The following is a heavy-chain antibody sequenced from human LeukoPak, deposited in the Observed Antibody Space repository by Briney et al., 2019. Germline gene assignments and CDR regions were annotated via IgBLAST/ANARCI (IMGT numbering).Heavy chain of an antibody. CDR1: VGTFSSYA. CDR3: ARTGHSGDYIVDY. D-gene: IGHD4-17*01. Sequence: AAVKVSCKACVGTFSSYAISWVGQAPGQGLEWMGWSIPILCTANYAQKFRGRVTITASESTSTAYMELSSLRSEDTAVYYCARTGHSGDYIVDYWGQGPLVTVSS. CDR2: SIPILCTA. J-gene: IGHJ4*02. V-gene: IGHV1-69*13.